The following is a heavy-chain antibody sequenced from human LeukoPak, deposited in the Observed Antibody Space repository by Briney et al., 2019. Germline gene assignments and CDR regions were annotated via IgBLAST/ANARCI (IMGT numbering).Heavy chain of an antibody. J-gene: IGHJ4*02. CDR3: AKGLYPDY. Sequence: SGGGVAQPGRSLRLSCAASGFTFSSYGMHWVRQAPGKGLEWVAVISYDGSNKYYADSVKGRFTISRDNSKNTLYLQVNSLRAEDTAVYYCAKGLYPDYWGQGTLVTVSS. V-gene: IGHV3-30*18. D-gene: IGHD2-8*01. CDR1: GFTFSSYG. CDR2: ISYDGSNK.